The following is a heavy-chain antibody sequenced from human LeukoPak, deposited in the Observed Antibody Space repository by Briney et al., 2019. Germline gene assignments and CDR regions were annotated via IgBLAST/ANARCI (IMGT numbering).Heavy chain of an antibody. V-gene: IGHV1-18*01. Sequence: ASVKVSCKASGYGFTDYGLCWVRQAPGQGLEWMGWISTYNDNRKYAQNLQGRVSMTTDTSTSTAHMELRNLKSDDTAVYFCARDNSGEAADISDAFDIWGQGTKVTVSS. D-gene: IGHD3-16*01. J-gene: IGHJ3*02. CDR2: ISTYNDNR. CDR1: GYGFTDYG. CDR3: ARDNSGEAADISDAFDI.